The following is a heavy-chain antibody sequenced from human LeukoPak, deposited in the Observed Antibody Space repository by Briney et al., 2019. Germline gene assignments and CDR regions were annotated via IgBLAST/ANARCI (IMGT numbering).Heavy chain of an antibody. CDR2: ISSSSTI. J-gene: IGHJ4*02. CDR3: ARDLTAPFNPGY. CDR1: GFTFSSYS. V-gene: IGHV3-48*04. Sequence: GGSLRLSCAASGFTFSSYSMNWVRQAPGKGLEWVSYISSSSTIYYADSVKGRFTISRDNAKNSLYLQMNSLRAEDTAVYYCARDLTAPFNPGYWGQGTLVTVSS. D-gene: IGHD5-18*01.